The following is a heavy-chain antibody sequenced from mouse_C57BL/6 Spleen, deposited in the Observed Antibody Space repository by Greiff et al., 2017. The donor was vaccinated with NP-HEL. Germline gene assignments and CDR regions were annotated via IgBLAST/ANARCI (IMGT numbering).Heavy chain of an antibody. CDR3: TREGLRHAMDY. Sequence: VQLQQSGAELVRPGASVTLSCKASGYTFTDYEMHWVKQTPVHGLEWIGAIDPETGGTAYNQKFKGKAILTADKSSSTAYMELRSLTSEDSAVYYCTREGLRHAMDYWGQGTSVTVSS. CDR2: IDPETGGT. V-gene: IGHV1-15*01. D-gene: IGHD2-4*01. CDR1: GYTFTDYE. J-gene: IGHJ4*01.